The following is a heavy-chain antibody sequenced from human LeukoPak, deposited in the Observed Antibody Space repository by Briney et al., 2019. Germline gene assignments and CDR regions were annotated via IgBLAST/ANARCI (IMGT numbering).Heavy chain of an antibody. CDR2: ISSSSSTI. D-gene: IGHD3-10*01. CDR3: ARESQMVRGVTLFDY. Sequence: GGSLRLSCAASGFTFSSYSMNWVRQAPGKGLEWVSYISSSSSTIYYADSVKGRFTISRDNAKNSLYLQMNSLRAEDTAVYYCARESQMVRGVTLFDYWGQGTLVTVSS. V-gene: IGHV3-48*04. J-gene: IGHJ4*02. CDR1: GFTFSSYS.